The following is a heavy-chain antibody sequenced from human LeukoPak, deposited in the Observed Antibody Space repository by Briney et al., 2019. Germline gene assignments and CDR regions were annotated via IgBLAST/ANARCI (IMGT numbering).Heavy chain of an antibody. CDR1: GGSFSGYY. V-gene: IGHV4-34*01. J-gene: IGHJ4*02. D-gene: IGHD1-26*01. CDR3: ARTRLRGLRRGATTSPFDY. Sequence: SETLSLTCAVYGGSFSGYYWSWIRQPPGKGLEWIGEINHSGSTNYNPSLKSRVTISVDTSKNQFSLKLSSVTAADTAVYYCARTRLRGLRRGATTSPFDYWGQGTLVTVSS. CDR2: INHSGST.